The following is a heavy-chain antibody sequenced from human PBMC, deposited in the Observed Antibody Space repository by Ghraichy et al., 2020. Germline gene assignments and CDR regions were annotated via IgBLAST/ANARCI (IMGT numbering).Heavy chain of an antibody. CDR2: ISGSGGTI. J-gene: IGHJ4*02. V-gene: IGHV3-48*03. D-gene: IGHD6-19*01. Sequence: GGSLRLSCAASDLLFSSYAMNWVRQAPGKGLEWVSFISGSGGTIYYADSVKGRLTISRDNAKNSLYLQMNSLRVEDTALYYCVRDRYNSGSQPRIFYFDYWGQGTLVTVSS. CDR1: DLLFSSYA. CDR3: VRDRYNSGSQPRIFYFDY.